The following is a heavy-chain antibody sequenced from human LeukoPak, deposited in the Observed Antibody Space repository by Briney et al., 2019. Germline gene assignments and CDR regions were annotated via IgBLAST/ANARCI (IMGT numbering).Heavy chain of an antibody. CDR2: IYDGGAT. V-gene: IGHV3-66*01. J-gene: IGHJ4*02. Sequence: PGGSLRLSCAASGITVSRNYMSWVRQAPGKGLEWVSIIYDGGATYYADSVKGRFTISRDNSKNTLYLQMNSLRAEDTAVYYCVRDIVPYSSNWYYFHYWGQGTLVTVSS. CDR3: VRDIVPYSSNWYYFHY. CDR1: GITVSRNY. D-gene: IGHD6-13*01.